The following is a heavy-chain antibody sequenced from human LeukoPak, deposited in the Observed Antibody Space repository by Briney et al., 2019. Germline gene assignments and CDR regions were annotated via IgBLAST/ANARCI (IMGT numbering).Heavy chain of an antibody. D-gene: IGHD3-10*01. V-gene: IGHV4-39*01. Sequence: PSETLSLTCTVSSGSINSSSYYWGWIRQPPGKGLEWIGSIYYSGSTNYNPSLKSRVTMSVDTSKNQLSLNVSSVTAADTAVYYCAAIWAMVRGRQLYFYYYMDDWGKGTTVTVSS. CDR2: IYYSGST. J-gene: IGHJ6*03. CDR1: SGSINSSSYY. CDR3: AAIWAMVRGRQLYFYYYMDD.